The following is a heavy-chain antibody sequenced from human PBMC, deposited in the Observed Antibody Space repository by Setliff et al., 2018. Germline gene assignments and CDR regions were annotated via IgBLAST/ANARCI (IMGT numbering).Heavy chain of an antibody. J-gene: IGHJ6*03. V-gene: IGHV4-39*07. CDR3: AREDSPNYYYYYMDI. CDR1: GGSISSNSHY. D-gene: IGHD3-22*01. CDR2: IYYSGTT. Sequence: SETLSLTCTVSGGSISSNSHYWGWIRQPPGKGLEWIGSIYYSGTTYYNPSLKSRVTISVDTSKNQFSLKLSAVTAADTAVYFCAREDSPNYYYYYMDIWGKGTTVTVSS.